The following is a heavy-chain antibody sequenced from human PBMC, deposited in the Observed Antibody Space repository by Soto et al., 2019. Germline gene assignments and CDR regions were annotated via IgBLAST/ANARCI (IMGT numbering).Heavy chain of an antibody. V-gene: IGHV3-15*07. CDR3: TTDEGDASGFYNFEY. D-gene: IGHD3-16*01. Sequence: DVELVESGGGLGKPGESLRLSCAVSGLTFRNVWMSWVRQAPGRGLEWVGRIRSKADGGSTGYAAPVNGRFIVARDDPKDMLYLQLNSLNIEDTDVYYCTTDEGDASGFYNFEYWGEGILVTVSS. CDR2: IRSKADGGST. J-gene: IGHJ4*02. CDR1: GLTFRNVW.